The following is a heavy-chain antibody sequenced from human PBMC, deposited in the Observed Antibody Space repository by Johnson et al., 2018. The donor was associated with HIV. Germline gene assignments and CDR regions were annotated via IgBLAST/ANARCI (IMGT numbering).Heavy chain of an antibody. D-gene: IGHD4-17*01. Sequence: QVQLVESGGGLVQPGGSLRLSCAASGFTVSSNYMSWVRQAPGKGLEWVAVISYDGSNKYYADSVKGRFTISRDNSKNTLSLQMNSLRAEDTAVYYCASYGDDKSSDAFDSWGQGTMVTVSS. CDR3: ASYGDDKSSDAFDS. CDR1: GFTVSSNY. V-gene: IGHV3-30*03. J-gene: IGHJ3*02. CDR2: ISYDGSNK.